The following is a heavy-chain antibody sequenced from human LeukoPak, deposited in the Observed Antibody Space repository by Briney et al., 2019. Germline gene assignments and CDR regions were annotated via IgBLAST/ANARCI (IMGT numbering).Heavy chain of an antibody. CDR2: IKQDGSEK. Sequence: GGSLRLSCAASGFTFSTYSMSWVRQAPGKGLEWVANIKQDGSEKYYVDPVKGRFTISRDNAKNSLYLQMNSLRAEDTAVYYCANFDYYDSSGYYPTQYYFDYWGQGTLVTVSS. CDR1: GFTFSTYS. D-gene: IGHD3-22*01. V-gene: IGHV3-7*01. CDR3: ANFDYYDSSGYYPTQYYFDY. J-gene: IGHJ4*02.